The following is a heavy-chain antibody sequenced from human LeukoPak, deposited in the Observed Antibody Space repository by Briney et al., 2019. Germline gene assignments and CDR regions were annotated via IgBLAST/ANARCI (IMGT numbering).Heavy chain of an antibody. CDR3: ARGLAYYDSSDHYFYPFDY. J-gene: IGHJ4*02. V-gene: IGHV1-69*13. CDR2: IIPIFGTA. D-gene: IGHD3-22*01. Sequence: SVNVSCKASVGTFSSYAISWVRQAPGQGLEWMGGIIPIFGTANYAQKFQGTVTITADESTSTASMELSSLRSEDTAVYYCARGLAYYDSSDHYFYPFDYWGQGTLVTVSA. CDR1: VGTFSSYA.